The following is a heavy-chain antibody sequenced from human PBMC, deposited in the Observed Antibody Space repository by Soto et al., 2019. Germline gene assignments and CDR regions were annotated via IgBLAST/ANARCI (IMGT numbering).Heavy chain of an antibody. Sequence: SETLSLTCAVYGGSFSGYYWSWIRQPPGKGLEWIGEINHSGSTNYNPSLKSRVTISVDTSKNQFSLKLSSVTAADTAVYYCATYRREGRYCSSTSCYRARYYFDYWGQGTLVTVSS. CDR3: ATYRREGRYCSSTSCYRARYYFDY. CDR2: INHSGST. J-gene: IGHJ4*02. CDR1: GGSFSGYY. D-gene: IGHD2-2*01. V-gene: IGHV4-34*01.